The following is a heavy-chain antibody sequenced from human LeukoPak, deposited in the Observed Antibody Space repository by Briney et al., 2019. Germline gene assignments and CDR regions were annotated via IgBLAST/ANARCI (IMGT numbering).Heavy chain of an antibody. CDR2: INPYSGGT. D-gene: IGHD3-22*01. CDR1: GYTFTGYY. Sequence: ASVKVSCKASGYTFTGYYIHWVRQAPGQGLEWMGRINPYSGGTNYAQNFEGRVTMTRDTSITTAYMELSRLTSDDTAVYYCARSSSGSSNWFGPWSQGTLVTVSS. CDR3: ARSSSGSSNWFGP. J-gene: IGHJ5*02. V-gene: IGHV1-2*06.